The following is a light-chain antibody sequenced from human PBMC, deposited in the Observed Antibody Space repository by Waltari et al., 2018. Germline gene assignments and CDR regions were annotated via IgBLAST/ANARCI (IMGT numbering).Light chain of an antibody. V-gene: IGLV3-1*01. CDR2: QVT. Sequence: DLSQPPSVSVSPGQTASITCAGNKLENKRTSWYQVKPGQSPVLIIYQVTKRPSNTPERSSVCRSGNTATLTISETQSLDESDYYCQTWDSRNPVPFGGGTKVTVL. CDR1: KLENKR. CDR3: QTWDSRNPVP. J-gene: IGLJ3*02.